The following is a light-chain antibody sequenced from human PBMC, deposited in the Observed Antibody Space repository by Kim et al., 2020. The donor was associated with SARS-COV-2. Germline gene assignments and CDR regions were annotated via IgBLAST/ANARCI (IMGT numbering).Light chain of an antibody. CDR3: HQHRSSPYS. J-gene: IGKJ2*01. CDR1: QGISNY. Sequence: ASVGDRVPTTGGAIQGISNYLAWFQQKPGKVPRRLIYAASILKGGIPSSFGGSGSGTEFTLTISSLQPEDFATYYCHQHRSSPYSFGRGTKLEIK. CDR2: AAS. V-gene: IGKV1-17*03.